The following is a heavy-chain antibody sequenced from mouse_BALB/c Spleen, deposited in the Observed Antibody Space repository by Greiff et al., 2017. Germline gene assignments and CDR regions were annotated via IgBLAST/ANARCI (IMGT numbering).Heavy chain of an antibody. CDR3: ARWGIYDGGLRY. J-gene: IGHJ4*01. Sequence: EVQLQQSGPELVKPGASVKISCKASGYTFTDYNMHWVKQSHGKSLEWIGYIYPYNGGTGYNQKFKSKATLTVDNSSSTAYMELRSLTSEDSAVYYCARWGIYDGGLRYWGQGTSVTVSS. CDR2: IYPYNGGT. CDR1: GYTFTDYN. V-gene: IGHV1S29*02. D-gene: IGHD2-12*01.